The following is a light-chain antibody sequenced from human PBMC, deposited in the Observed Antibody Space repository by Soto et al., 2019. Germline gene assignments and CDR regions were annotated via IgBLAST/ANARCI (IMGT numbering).Light chain of an antibody. J-gene: IGKJ5*01. CDR3: MQGTHWPIT. V-gene: IGKV2-30*02. CDR2: KVS. Sequence: DVVMTQSPLSLPVTLGQPASISCRSNQSLVHSDGIAYFSWFQQRPGRSPRRLIYKVSNRDAVVPARLSGSGSGTDFALKISRVEAEDVGVYYCMQGTHWPITFCQGTRLEIK. CDR1: QSLVHSDGIAY.